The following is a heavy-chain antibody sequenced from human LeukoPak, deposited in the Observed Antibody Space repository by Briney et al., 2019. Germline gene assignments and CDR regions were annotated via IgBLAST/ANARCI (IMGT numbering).Heavy chain of an antibody. Sequence: SETLSLTCAVYGGSFSGYYWSWIRQPPGKGLEWIGEINHSGSTNCNPSLKSRVTISVDTSKNQFSLKLSSVTAADTAVYYCATIRTVTGNDYWGQGTLVTVSS. D-gene: IGHD4-17*01. V-gene: IGHV4-34*01. CDR1: GGSFSGYY. CDR3: ATIRTVTGNDY. J-gene: IGHJ4*02. CDR2: INHSGST.